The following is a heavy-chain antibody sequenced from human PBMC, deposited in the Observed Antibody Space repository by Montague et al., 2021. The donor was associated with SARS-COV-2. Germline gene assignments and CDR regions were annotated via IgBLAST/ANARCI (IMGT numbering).Heavy chain of an antibody. D-gene: IGHD3-22*01. CDR3: VRGGTMTVVVFDY. V-gene: IGHV4-4*02. J-gene: IGHJ4*02. Sequence: SETLSLTCTVSGDSISNSNWWTWVRQSPGRGLEWIGGIFRSGDSNYNPSLKSRVTMSVDMSRNQFSLSLSNVTAADTAIYYCVRGGTMTVVVFDYWGQGTLVTVSS. CDR1: GDSISNSNW. CDR2: IFRSGDS.